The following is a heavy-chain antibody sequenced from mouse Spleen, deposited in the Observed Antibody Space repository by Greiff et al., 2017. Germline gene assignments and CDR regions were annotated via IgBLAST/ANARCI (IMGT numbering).Heavy chain of an antibody. D-gene: IGHD1-1*01. CDR3: AREVITTDYFDY. Sequence: VKVVESGAELARPGASVKMSCKASGYTFTSYTMHWVKQRPGQGLEWIGYINPSSGYTKYNQKFKDKATLTADKSSSTAYMQLSSLTSEDSAVYYCAREVITTDYFDYWGQGTTLTVSS. CDR2: INPSSGYT. CDR1: GYTFTSYT. J-gene: IGHJ2*01. V-gene: IGHV1-4*01.